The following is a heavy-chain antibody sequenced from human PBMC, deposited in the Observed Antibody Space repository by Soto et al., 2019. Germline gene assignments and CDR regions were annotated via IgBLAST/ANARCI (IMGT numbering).Heavy chain of an antibody. CDR3: ARVDDFWSGYCSYYFDY. J-gene: IGHJ4*02. CDR1: GYTFTSYG. V-gene: IGHV1-18*04. Sequence: ASVKVSCKASGYTFTSYGISWARQAPGQGLERMGWISAYNGNTNYAQKLQGRVTMTTDTSTSTAYTELRSLRSDDTAVYHCARVDDFWSGYCSYYFDYWRQGTLGTVSS. CDR2: ISAYNGNT. D-gene: IGHD3-3*01.